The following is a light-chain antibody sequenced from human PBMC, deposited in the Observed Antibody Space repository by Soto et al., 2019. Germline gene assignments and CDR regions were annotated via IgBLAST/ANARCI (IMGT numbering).Light chain of an antibody. CDR3: QNYNSAPLT. Sequence: DIQMTQSPSSLSASVGDRVTITCRASRDIRNYLAWYQQQPGKVVRLLNYAATTLQSGVPSRFSGSGSGTHFTLTISSLRPEDVATYYCQNYNSAPLTFGGGTKVEI. CDR2: AAT. J-gene: IGKJ4*01. V-gene: IGKV1-27*01. CDR1: RDIRNY.